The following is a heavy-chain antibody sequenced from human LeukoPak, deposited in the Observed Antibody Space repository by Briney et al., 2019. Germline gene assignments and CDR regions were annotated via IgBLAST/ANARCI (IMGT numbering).Heavy chain of an antibody. CDR2: MNPNSGNT. D-gene: IGHD1-26*01. CDR3: ARAPWEVLDNFDY. CDR1: GYTFTSYD. J-gene: IGHJ4*02. V-gene: IGHV1-8*01. Sequence: ASVKVSCKASGYTFTSYDINWVRQATGQGLEWMGWMNPNSGNTGYAQKFQGRVTMTRNTSISTAYMELSGLRSEDTAVYYCARAPWEVLDNFDYWGQGTLVTVSS.